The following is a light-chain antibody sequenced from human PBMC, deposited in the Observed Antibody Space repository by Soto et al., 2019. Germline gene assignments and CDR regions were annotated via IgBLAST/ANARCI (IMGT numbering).Light chain of an antibody. V-gene: IGLV1-47*02. J-gene: IGLJ2*01. CDR1: SSNIGINY. CDR2: GDN. Sequence: QSVLTQPPSASGTPGQRVTISCSGSSSNIGINYVYWYQQLPGTAPKLLISGDNQRPSGVPDRFSGSKSGTSASLAISGLRSKDEADYYCQTCDDSLGGVVFGGGTKLTVL. CDR3: QTCDDSLGGVV.